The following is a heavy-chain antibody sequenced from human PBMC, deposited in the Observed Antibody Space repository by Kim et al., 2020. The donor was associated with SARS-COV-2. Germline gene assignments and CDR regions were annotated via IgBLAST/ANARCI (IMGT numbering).Heavy chain of an antibody. CDR2: ISYDGSNK. D-gene: IGHD3-10*01. CDR1: GFTFSSYA. CDR3: ARGVVRGAKPFDY. Sequence: GGSLRLSCAASGFTFSSYAMHWVRQAPGKGLEWVAVISYDGSNKYYADSVKGRFTISRDNSKNTLYLQMNSLRAEDTAVYYCARGVVRGAKPFDYWGQGTLVTVSS. V-gene: IGHV3-30*04. J-gene: IGHJ4*02.